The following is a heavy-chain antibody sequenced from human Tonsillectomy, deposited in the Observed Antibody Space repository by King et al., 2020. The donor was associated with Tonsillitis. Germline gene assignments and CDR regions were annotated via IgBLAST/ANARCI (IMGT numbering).Heavy chain of an antibody. D-gene: IGHD4-17*01. CDR1: GFTFSSYA. Sequence: VQLVESGGGVVQPGRSLRLSCAASGFTFSSYAMHWVRQAPGKGLEWVAVISYDGSNKYYADSVKGRLTISRDNSKNTLYLQMNSLRAEDTAVYYCARALTVTAYYYYGMDVWGQGTTVTVSS. V-gene: IGHV3-30-3*01. CDR2: ISYDGSNK. CDR3: ARALTVTAYYYYGMDV. J-gene: IGHJ6*02.